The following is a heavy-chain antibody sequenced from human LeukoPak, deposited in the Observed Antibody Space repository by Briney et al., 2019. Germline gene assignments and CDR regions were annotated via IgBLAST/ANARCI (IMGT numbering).Heavy chain of an antibody. D-gene: IGHD5-24*01. CDR2: IGIDSGNT. CDR1: GFTFSDYS. CDR3: ARDYKYAFDN. V-gene: IGHV3-48*01. Sequence: GGSLRLSCAASGFTFSDYSMNWVRQAPGKGLEWISYIGIDSGNTNYADSVKGRFTISGYKAKNSLYLKMNSLRVEDTAVYYCARDYKYAFDNWGQGTLVTVSS. J-gene: IGHJ4*02.